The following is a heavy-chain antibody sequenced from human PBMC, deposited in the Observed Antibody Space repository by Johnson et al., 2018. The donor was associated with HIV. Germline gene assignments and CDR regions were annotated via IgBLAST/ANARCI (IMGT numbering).Heavy chain of an antibody. Sequence: VQLVESGGGLVQPGGSLRLSCAASGFTFSSYWMHWVRQAPGKGLVWVSRINSDGSSTSYADSVKGRFTISRDNAKNTLYLQMNSLRAEDTAVYYCARGAQRVPWFREWSYAFDIWGQGTMVTVSS. V-gene: IGHV3-74*02. J-gene: IGHJ3*02. CDR1: GFTFSSYW. D-gene: IGHD3-10*01. CDR2: INSDGSST. CDR3: ARGAQRVPWFREWSYAFDI.